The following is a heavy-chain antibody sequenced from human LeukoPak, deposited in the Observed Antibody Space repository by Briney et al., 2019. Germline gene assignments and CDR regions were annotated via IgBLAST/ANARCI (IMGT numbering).Heavy chain of an antibody. Sequence: GGSLRLSCAASGFTFSSYGMNWVRQAPGKGLEWVSVIYSGGSKYYADPVKGRFTISRDNSKNKMYLQMNSLRAEDTAVDDCAGVAEVGVTGYYYYMDVWGKGTTVTISS. CDR3: AGVAEVGVTGYYYYMDV. D-gene: IGHD1-26*01. CDR1: GFTFSSYG. V-gene: IGHV3-66*01. CDR2: IYSGGSK. J-gene: IGHJ6*03.